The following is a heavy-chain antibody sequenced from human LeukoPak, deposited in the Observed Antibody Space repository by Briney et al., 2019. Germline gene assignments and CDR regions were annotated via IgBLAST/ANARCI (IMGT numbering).Heavy chain of an antibody. J-gene: IGHJ3*02. D-gene: IGHD2-2*01. Sequence: PGGCLRLSCAASGLTFSSSEMSWVRQAPGKGLEWVSYIRSSGTTIYYADSVKGRFTISTDNAKSSLYLQMNSLRAEDTAVYYCARRQHDAFDIWGRGTMVTVSS. CDR3: ARRQHDAFDI. CDR1: GLTFSSSE. CDR2: IRSSGTTI. V-gene: IGHV3-48*03.